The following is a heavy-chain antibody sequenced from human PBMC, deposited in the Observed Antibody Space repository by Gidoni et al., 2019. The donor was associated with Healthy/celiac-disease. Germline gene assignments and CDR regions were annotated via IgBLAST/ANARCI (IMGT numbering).Heavy chain of an antibody. CDR1: GGSISSGDYY. CDR2: IYTSVST. D-gene: IGHD2-21*01. CDR3: ARVRPCGGDCYGYGMYV. V-gene: IGHV4-30-4*01. J-gene: IGHJ6*02. Sequence: QVQLQETGPGLGKPSQTLSLTCTVSGGSISSGDYYWGWIRRPPGKGLEWIGYIYTSVSTYYHAALKSRVTISVATSKHQFSLKLCSVTSADTAVYYCARVRPCGGDCYGYGMYVLGQVTTVTVSS.